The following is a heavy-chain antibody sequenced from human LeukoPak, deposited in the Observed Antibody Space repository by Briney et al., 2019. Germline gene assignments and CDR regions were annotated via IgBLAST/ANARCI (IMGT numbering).Heavy chain of an antibody. CDR2: IYVGDSDT. J-gene: IGHJ5*02. V-gene: IGHV5-51*01. CDR3: ARRLDADSSGYYFGSYWFDP. CDR1: GYRFTNYW. D-gene: IGHD3-22*01. Sequence: AGESLKISCKGSGYRFTNYWIVWVRQMPGKGLEWMGVIYVGDSDTRYSPSFQGQITISADKSISTAYLQWSSLKASDTAMYYCARRLDADSSGYYFGSYWFDPWGQGTLVTVSS.